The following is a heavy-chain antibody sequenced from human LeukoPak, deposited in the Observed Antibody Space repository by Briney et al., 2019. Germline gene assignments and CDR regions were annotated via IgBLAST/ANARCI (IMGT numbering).Heavy chain of an antibody. V-gene: IGHV3-23*01. CDR1: GFTFSEYS. CDR2: IRANGRDR. J-gene: IGHJ5*02. D-gene: IGHD6-13*01. CDR3: AKGGYTTCFDP. Sequence: GGSLRLSCAASGFTFSEYSMSWVRQAPGKGLEWVSNIRANGRDRYYTDSVKGRFTISRDNSKSTGYLEMNSLRAEDTAVYYCAKGGYTTCFDPWGQGTLVTVSS.